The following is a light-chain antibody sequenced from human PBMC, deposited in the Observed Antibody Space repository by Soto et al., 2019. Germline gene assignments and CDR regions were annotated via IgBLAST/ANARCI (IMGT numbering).Light chain of an antibody. J-gene: IGKJ3*01. V-gene: IGKV3-20*01. CDR3: QQYGSSPFT. Sequence: EIVLTQSPGPLSLSPGERATLSCRASQSVSSSYLAWYQQKPGQAPRLLIYGASSRATGIPDRFSGSGSGTDFTLTISRLEPDDFPVYYCQQYGSSPFTFGSGTKVDIK. CDR1: QSVSSSY. CDR2: GAS.